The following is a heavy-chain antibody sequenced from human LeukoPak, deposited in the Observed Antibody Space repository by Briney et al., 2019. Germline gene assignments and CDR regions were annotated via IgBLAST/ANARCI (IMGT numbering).Heavy chain of an antibody. Sequence: GGSLRLSCAASGFTFSSYAMSWVRQAPGKGLEWVSAISGSGGSTYYADSVKGRFTISRDNSKNTLYLQMNSLRAEDAAVYYCAKDLVGATGGFFDYWGQGTLVTVSS. V-gene: IGHV3-23*01. CDR3: AKDLVGATGGFFDY. CDR1: GFTFSSYA. J-gene: IGHJ4*02. CDR2: ISGSGGST. D-gene: IGHD1-26*01.